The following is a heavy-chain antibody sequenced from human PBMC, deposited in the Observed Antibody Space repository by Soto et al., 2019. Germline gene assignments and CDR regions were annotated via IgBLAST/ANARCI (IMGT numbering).Heavy chain of an antibody. CDR2: TSYDGINT. J-gene: IGHJ4*02. V-gene: IGHV3-30*19. D-gene: IGHD3-16*01. CDR3: ARWGTTGGLDV. CDR1: GFIFRSYV. Sequence: QVQLVESGGGVVQPGTSLRLSCVGSGFIFRSYVIHWVRQAPGKGLEWVALTSYDGINTYYDDSVKGRFTISRDNSRNTVDLQMDSLRLDDTALYYCARWGTTGGLDVWGQGTLVSVSS.